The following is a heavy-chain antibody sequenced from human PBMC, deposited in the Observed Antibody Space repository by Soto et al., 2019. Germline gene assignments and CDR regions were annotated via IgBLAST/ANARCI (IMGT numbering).Heavy chain of an antibody. V-gene: IGHV4-39*07. D-gene: IGHD2-15*01. CDR3: ARDLGGLEEHWFDP. Sequence: SETLSLTCTVSGGSITSGAYYWGWIRQSPGKGLEWIGSIYYSGSTYYNPSLKSRVTISVDTSKNQFSLKLSSVTAADTAEYYCARDLGGLEEHWFDPWGQGTLVTVSS. J-gene: IGHJ5*02. CDR1: GGSITSGAYY. CDR2: IYYSGST.